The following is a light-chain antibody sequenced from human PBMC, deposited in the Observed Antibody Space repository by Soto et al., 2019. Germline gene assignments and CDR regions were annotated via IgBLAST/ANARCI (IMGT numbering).Light chain of an antibody. V-gene: IGKV3-20*01. CDR1: QSVSNNY. CDR3: QQYGSSGT. J-gene: IGKJ1*01. Sequence: EMVLTQSPGTLSLSPGERATLSCRASQSVSNNYLAWYQQKPGQAPRLLIYGASARATGMPDRFSGSGSWTDFPLTISRLEPEDFAVYYCQQYGSSGTFGQGTKVEIK. CDR2: GAS.